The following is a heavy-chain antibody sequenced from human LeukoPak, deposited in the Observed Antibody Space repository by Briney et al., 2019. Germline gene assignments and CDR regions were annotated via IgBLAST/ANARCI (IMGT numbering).Heavy chain of an antibody. D-gene: IGHD6-13*01. CDR3: ARAADMDFDY. V-gene: IGHV4-34*01. CDR1: GGSFSGYY. J-gene: IGHJ4*02. Sequence: SETLSLTCAVYGGSFSGYYWSWIRQPPGKGLEWIGEINHSGSTNYNPSLKSRVTISVDTSKNQFSLKLSSVTAADTAVYFCARAADMDFDYWGQGTLVTVSS. CDR2: INHSGST.